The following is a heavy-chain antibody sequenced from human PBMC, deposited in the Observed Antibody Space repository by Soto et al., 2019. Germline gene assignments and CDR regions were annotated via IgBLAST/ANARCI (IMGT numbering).Heavy chain of an antibody. Sequence: LQLHMSGSGLVKTSQTLSLTCTVSGASITYGPYSWSWIRQTPGKGLEWIGYINHLETTFYNPSFESRLTLSIDRTKNQCSLNLKSMSAADRAVYFCARGGGFDSFDYWGQGILVTVSS. CDR2: INHLETT. CDR3: ARGGGFDSFDY. CDR1: GASITYGPYS. V-gene: IGHV4-30-2*01. J-gene: IGHJ4*02. D-gene: IGHD3-10*01.